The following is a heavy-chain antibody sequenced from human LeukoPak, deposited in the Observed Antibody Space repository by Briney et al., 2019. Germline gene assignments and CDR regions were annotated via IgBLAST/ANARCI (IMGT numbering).Heavy chain of an antibody. CDR2: SYSGGST. Sequence: GGSLTLTCTASGFTVSSNYFSWVRQAPGQGQERVSVSYSGGSTYHVDSVKGRLTIPIDNSKNTLYLQKNSLRAEHTAVYYCARYYDGYNFLDYWGQGTLVTVSS. D-gene: IGHD5-24*01. CDR3: ARYYDGYNFLDY. CDR1: GFTVSSNY. J-gene: IGHJ4*02. V-gene: IGHV3-66*02.